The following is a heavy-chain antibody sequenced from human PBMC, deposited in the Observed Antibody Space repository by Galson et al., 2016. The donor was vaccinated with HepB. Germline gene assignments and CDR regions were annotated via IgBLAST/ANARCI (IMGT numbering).Heavy chain of an antibody. D-gene: IGHD3-9*01. CDR3: ARLAYYDYLTSSGTGRDV. CDR2: INHSGRT. CDR1: GGSISGSRYY. V-gene: IGHV4-39*07. J-gene: IGHJ6*04. Sequence: SETLSLTCTVSGGSISGSRYYWSWVRQPPGKGLQWIGEINHSGRTNYNPSLGGRVTMSVDASMQQFSLMLTSVTAADAGVYYCARLAYYDYLTSSGTGRDVWGKGTTVSVSS.